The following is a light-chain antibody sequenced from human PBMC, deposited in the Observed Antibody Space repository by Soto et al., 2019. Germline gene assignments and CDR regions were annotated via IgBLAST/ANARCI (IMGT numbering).Light chain of an antibody. J-gene: IGKJ1*01. V-gene: IGKV1-27*01. CDR3: QKYNSAPSWT. CDR1: QDNSNY. Sequence: DIQMTQSPSSLSASVGDKVTITCRATQDNSNYLAWYQQKPGKVPNLLIYAASTLQSGVPSRFSGSGSGTDFTLTISSLQPEDVATYYCQKYNSAPSWTFGQGTKVEI. CDR2: AAS.